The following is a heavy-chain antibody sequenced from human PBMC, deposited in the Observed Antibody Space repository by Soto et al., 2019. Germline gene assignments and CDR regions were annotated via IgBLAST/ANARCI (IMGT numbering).Heavy chain of an antibody. CDR2: IYPGDSDT. D-gene: IGHD3-9*01. Sequence: GESLKISCKGSGYSFTSYWIGWVRQMPVKGLEWMGIIYPGDSDTRYSPSFQGQVTISADKSISTAYLQWSSLKASDTAMYYCARHMAYYVILTGYYRWYGMDVWGQGTTVTVSS. CDR3: ARHMAYYVILTGYYRWYGMDV. J-gene: IGHJ6*02. V-gene: IGHV5-51*01. CDR1: GYSFTSYW.